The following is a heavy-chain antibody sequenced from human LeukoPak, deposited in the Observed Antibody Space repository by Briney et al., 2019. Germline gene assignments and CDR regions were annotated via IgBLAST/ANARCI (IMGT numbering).Heavy chain of an antibody. CDR1: GYTFTNYG. CDR3: ARDLFAYYDLLSPLDH. D-gene: IGHD3-3*01. Sequence: EASVKVSCTPSGYTFTNYGLSWVRQAPGQGLEWMGWISTSNGHTNYAQKFQGRVTLTTDTSTRTAYMELRSLRSNDTAVYYYARDLFAYYDLLSPLDHWGQGTLVTVSS. CDR2: ISTSNGHT. V-gene: IGHV1-18*01. J-gene: IGHJ4*02.